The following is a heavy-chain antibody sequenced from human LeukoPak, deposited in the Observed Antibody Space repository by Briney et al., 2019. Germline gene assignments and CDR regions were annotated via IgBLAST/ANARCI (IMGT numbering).Heavy chain of an antibody. Sequence: SETLSLTCAVYGGSSSDYYWTWIRQPPGKGLEWIGEINYNENSNYNPSLKSRITISVDTSKNQFSLKLSSVTAADTAVYYCARQRGVLSAYVDVWGRGTPVTVSP. CDR1: GGSSSDYY. D-gene: IGHD3-10*01. V-gene: IGHV4-34*01. CDR2: INYNENS. CDR3: ARQRGVLSAYVDV. J-gene: IGHJ4*02.